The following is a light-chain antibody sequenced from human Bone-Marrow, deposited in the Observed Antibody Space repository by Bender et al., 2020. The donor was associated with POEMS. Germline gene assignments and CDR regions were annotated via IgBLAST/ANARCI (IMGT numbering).Light chain of an antibody. CDR3: QAWDTSSVV. V-gene: IGLV3-21*02. CDR1: DIGRET. CDR2: DDS. Sequence: SYVLTQPPSVSVAPGQTASIACGGSDIGRETVQWYQQKPGQAPLLVVYDDSDRPSGIPERFSGSSSGKTVTLSVSGVQAADEADYYCQAWDTSSVVFGGGTKLTVL. J-gene: IGLJ2*01.